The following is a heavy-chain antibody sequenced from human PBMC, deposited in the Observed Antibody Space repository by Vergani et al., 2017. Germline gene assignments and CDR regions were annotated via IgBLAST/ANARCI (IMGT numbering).Heavy chain of an antibody. V-gene: IGHV3-66*02. CDR1: GFTVSSNY. CDR2: IYSGGST. CDR3: ASRGIAAASTLFGEH. D-gene: IGHD6-13*01. J-gene: IGHJ1*01. Sequence: EVQLVESGGGLVQTGGSLRLSCAAAGFTVSSNYMSWVRQAPGKGLEWVSVIYSGGSTYYADSVKGRFTISRDNSKNTLYRQMNSLRAEDTAVYYCASRGIAAASTLFGEHWGQSTLVTVSS.